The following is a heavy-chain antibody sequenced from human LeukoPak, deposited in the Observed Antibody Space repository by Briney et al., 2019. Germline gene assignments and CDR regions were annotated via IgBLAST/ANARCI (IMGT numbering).Heavy chain of an antibody. Sequence: PGGSLRLSCAASGFTFSSYGMHWVRQAPGKGLEWVAFIRYDGSNKYYADSVKGRFTISRDNSKNTLYLQMNSLRAEDTAVYYCAKAGERTTTVNNWFDPWGQGTLVTVSS. CDR2: IRYDGSNK. CDR1: GFTFSSYG. D-gene: IGHD4-17*01. J-gene: IGHJ5*02. V-gene: IGHV3-30*02. CDR3: AKAGERTTTVNNWFDP.